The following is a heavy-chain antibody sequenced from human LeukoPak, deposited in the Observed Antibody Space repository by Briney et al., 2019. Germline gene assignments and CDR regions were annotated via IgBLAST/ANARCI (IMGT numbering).Heavy chain of an antibody. V-gene: IGHV3-21*01. CDR1: GVTFSSYS. D-gene: IGHD3-22*01. CDR3: AREPSYDSSGYYFDY. J-gene: IGHJ4*02. Sequence: PGACLRLSCAAAGVTFSSYSVSWVRQAPWKGLEWVSSISSSSSYIYYADSVKGRFTISRDNAKNSLYLQMNSLRAEDTAVYYCAREPSYDSSGYYFDYWGQGTLVTVSS. CDR2: ISSSSSYI.